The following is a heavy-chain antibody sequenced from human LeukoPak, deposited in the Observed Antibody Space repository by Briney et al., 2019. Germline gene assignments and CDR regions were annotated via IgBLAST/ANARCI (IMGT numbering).Heavy chain of an antibody. J-gene: IGHJ4*02. Sequence: ASVKVSCKASGYTFTSYGISWVRQAPGQGLEWMGWINPNSGGTNYAQKFQGRVTMTRDTSISTAYMELSRLRSDDTAVYYCARFRGGYYYVDYWGQGPLAPVP. CDR3: ARFRGGYYYVDY. CDR2: INPNSGGT. CDR1: GYTFTSYG. D-gene: IGHD3-22*01. V-gene: IGHV1-2*02.